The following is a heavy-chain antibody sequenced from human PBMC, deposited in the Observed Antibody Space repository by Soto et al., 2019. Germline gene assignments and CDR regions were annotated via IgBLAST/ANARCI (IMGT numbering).Heavy chain of an antibody. D-gene: IGHD2-15*01. V-gene: IGHV4-61*01. Sequence: SETLSLTCTVSGGSVRSGSYYWSWIRQPPGKGLEWIGYIYYSGSTRYNPSLKSRVTISLDTSKNQFSLKLSSVTAADAAVYYCASATDDAWFDPWGQGTLVTVSS. CDR2: IYYSGST. CDR1: GGSVRSGSYY. CDR3: ASATDDAWFDP. J-gene: IGHJ5*02.